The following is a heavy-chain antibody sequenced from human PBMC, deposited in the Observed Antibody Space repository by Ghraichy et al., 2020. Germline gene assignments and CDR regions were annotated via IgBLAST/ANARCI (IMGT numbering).Heavy chain of an antibody. V-gene: IGHV3-11*01. CDR2: ISSSGISK. J-gene: IGHJ3*01. Sequence: GGSLRLSCAASGFTFSDYYMSWIRQAPGKGLEWVSYISSSGISKDYADSVKGRFTISRDNAKNSLYLQMNSLRAEDTAVYYCARVYSGSWPHAFDVWGQGTMVTVS. CDR1: GFTFSDYY. CDR3: ARVYSGSWPHAFDV. D-gene: IGHD1-26*01.